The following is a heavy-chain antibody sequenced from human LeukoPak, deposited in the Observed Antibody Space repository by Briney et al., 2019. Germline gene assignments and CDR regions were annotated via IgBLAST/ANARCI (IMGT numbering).Heavy chain of an antibody. CDR3: AKDLSAYYSSSPGLDY. CDR1: GFTFSSYG. CDR2: IRYDGSNK. D-gene: IGHD6-6*01. V-gene: IGHV3-30*02. Sequence: GGSLRLSCAASGFTFSSYGMHWVRQAPGKGLEWVAFIRYDGSNKYYADSVKGRFTISRDNSKNTLYLQMNSLRAEDTAVYYCAKDLSAYYSSSPGLDYWGQGTLVTVSS. J-gene: IGHJ4*02.